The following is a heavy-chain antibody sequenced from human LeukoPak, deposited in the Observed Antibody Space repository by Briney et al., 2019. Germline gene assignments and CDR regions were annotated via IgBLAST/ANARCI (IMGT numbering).Heavy chain of an antibody. CDR3: ARENYDHAFDI. CDR2: IYYSGST. J-gene: IGHJ3*02. Sequence: PSETLSLTCTVSGGSVSGGSISSYYWSWIRQPPGKGLEWIGYIYYSGSTIYNPSLKSRVTISVDTSKNQFSLKLSSVTAADTAVYYCARENYDHAFDIWGQGTMVTVSS. D-gene: IGHD3-22*01. CDR1: GGSVSGGSISSYY. V-gene: IGHV4-61*01.